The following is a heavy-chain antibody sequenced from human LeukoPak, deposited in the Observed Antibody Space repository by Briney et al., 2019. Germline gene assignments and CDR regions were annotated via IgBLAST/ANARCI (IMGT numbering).Heavy chain of an antibody. CDR1: GFTFSSYA. CDR3: AKLPGARDYYDSSGYYSYYFDY. Sequence: GGSLRLSCAASGFTFSSYAMSWVRQAPGKGLEWVSAISGSGGSTYYADSVKGRFTISRDNSKNTLYLQMNSLRVEDTAVYYCAKLPGARDYYDSSGYYSYYFDYWGQGTLVTVSS. V-gene: IGHV3-23*01. D-gene: IGHD3-22*01. CDR2: ISGSGGST. J-gene: IGHJ4*02.